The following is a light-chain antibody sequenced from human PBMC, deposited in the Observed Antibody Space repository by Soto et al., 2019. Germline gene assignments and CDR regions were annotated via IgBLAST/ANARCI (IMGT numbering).Light chain of an antibody. CDR1: SSNIVHNY. CDR2: DNN. CDR3: GTWDSSLSASVV. J-gene: IGLJ2*01. Sequence: QSVLTQPPSVSAAPGQKVTISCSGSSSNIVHNYVSWYQQLPGTAPKLLIYDNNKRPSGIPDRFSGSKSGTSATLGITGLQTGDEADYYCGTWDSSLSASVVFGGGTKLTVL. V-gene: IGLV1-51*01.